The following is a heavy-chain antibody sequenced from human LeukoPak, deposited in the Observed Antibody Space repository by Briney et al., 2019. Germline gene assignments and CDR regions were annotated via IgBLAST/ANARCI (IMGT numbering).Heavy chain of an antibody. V-gene: IGHV1-18*01. CDR1: GYPSSDYG. CDR2: ISAYNGNT. Sequence: ASVKVPSTSSGYPSSDYGFTWVGQAPGQGLEWMGWISAYNGNTDYAQKFQDRVTLTIDTSTSTAYLDLRSLRSDDTAVYYCATVKRAVSYTWLYLWGQATLVTVSS. CDR3: ATVKRAVSYTWLYL. D-gene: IGHD3-16*01. J-gene: IGHJ5*02.